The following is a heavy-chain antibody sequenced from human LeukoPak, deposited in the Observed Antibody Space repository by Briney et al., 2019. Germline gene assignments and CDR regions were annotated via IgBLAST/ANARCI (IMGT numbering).Heavy chain of an antibody. V-gene: IGHV3-30*14. CDR1: GFTFSTYT. Sequence: GGSLRLSCTASGFTFSTYTVHWVRQAPGKGLEWVTVISHDGNTKHYADSVKGRFTISRDNSKDSLYLQMNSLRAEDTAFYSCARSLPATREPQAIDYWGQGTLVTVSS. CDR3: ARSLPATREPQAIDY. D-gene: IGHD2-2*01. J-gene: IGHJ4*02. CDR2: ISHDGNTK.